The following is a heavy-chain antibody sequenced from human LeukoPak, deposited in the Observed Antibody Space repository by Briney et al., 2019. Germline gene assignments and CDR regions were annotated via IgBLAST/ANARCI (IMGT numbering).Heavy chain of an antibody. CDR3: ATHINWNYAGILDY. CDR2: INPNSGDT. CDR1: GYTFTGYY. D-gene: IGHD1-7*01. Sequence: ASVKVSCKASGYTFTGYYMHWLRQAPGQGLEWMGRINPNSGDTKFAQKFQGRVTMSRDTSLSTAYMELSRLTSDDTAVYFCATHINWNYAGILDYLGQGALVTVSS. V-gene: IGHV1-2*06. J-gene: IGHJ4*02.